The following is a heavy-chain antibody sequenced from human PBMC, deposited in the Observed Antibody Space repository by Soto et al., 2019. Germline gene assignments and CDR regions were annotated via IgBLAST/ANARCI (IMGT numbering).Heavy chain of an antibody. Sequence: EVQLVESGGGLVKPGGSLRLSCAASGFTFSSYSMNWVRQAPGKGLEWVSSISSSSSYIYYADSVKGRFTISRDNAKNSLYLQMNSLRAEDTAVYHCARDKAGTMVRGVSQFDPWGQGTLVTVSS. V-gene: IGHV3-21*01. D-gene: IGHD3-10*01. J-gene: IGHJ5*02. CDR1: GFTFSSYS. CDR3: ARDKAGTMVRGVSQFDP. CDR2: ISSSSSYI.